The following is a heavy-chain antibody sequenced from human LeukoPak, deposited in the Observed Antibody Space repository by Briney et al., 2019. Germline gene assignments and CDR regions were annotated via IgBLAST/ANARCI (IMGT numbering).Heavy chain of an antibody. D-gene: IGHD5-18*01. CDR3: ARGGYNYGIDY. Sequence: GESLKISCKGSGYSFTSYWIGWVRQMPGKGLEWMGIIYPRNSDTRYSPSFQGQVTISADKSISTAYLRWRSLKASDTAIYYCARGGYNYGIDYWGQGTLVTVSS. J-gene: IGHJ4*02. CDR2: IYPRNSDT. CDR1: GYSFTSYW. V-gene: IGHV5-51*01.